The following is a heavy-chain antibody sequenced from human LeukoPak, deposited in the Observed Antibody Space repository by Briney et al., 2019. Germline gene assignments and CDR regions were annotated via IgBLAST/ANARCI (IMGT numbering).Heavy chain of an antibody. CDR1: GGSFSGYY. D-gene: IGHD3-9*01. V-gene: IGHV4-34*01. CDR2: INHSGST. J-gene: IGHJ6*02. Sequence: NPSETLSLTCAVYGGSFSGYYWSWIRQPPGKGLEWIGEINHSGSTNYNPSLKSRVTISVDTSKNQFSLKLSSVTAADTAVYYCARGGIVLRYFDKGQYGMDVWGQGTTVTVSS. CDR3: ARGGIVLRYFDKGQYGMDV.